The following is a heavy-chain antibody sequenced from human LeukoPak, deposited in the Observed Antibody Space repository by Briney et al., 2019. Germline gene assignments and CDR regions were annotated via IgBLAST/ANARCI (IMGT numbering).Heavy chain of an antibody. V-gene: IGHV3-66*01. CDR3: ARSSSGRFTNFDY. D-gene: IGHD6-19*01. J-gene: IGHJ4*02. Sequence: GGSLRLSCAASGFTVGSNQMSWVRQAPGKGLEWVSVIYSGGSTHYADSVKGRFTISRDNSKNTLYLQMNSLRAEDTAIYYCARSSSGRFTNFDYWGQGTLVTVSS. CDR2: IYSGGST. CDR1: GFTVGSNQ.